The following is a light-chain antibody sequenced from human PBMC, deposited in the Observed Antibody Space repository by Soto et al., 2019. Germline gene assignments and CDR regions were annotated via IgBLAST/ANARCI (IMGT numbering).Light chain of an antibody. Sequence: DIGLTQSPGTLSLSPGERATLSCRASQSVSSTYLAWYQQKPGQAPRLLIYGASSRATGIPDRFSGSGSGTDFSLTISRLEPEDFAVYYCQQYGSSLYTFGQGPKLEIK. J-gene: IGKJ2*01. CDR3: QQYGSSLYT. CDR2: GAS. V-gene: IGKV3-20*01. CDR1: QSVSSTY.